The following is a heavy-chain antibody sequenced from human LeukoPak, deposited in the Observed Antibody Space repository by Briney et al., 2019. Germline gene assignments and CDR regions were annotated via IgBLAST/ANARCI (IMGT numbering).Heavy chain of an antibody. CDR1: GDSISSGTYY. J-gene: IGHJ1*01. V-gene: IGHV4-30-2*01. D-gene: IGHD3-22*01. CDR3: ARDGIDSSGRAGYFQH. Sequence: TLSLTCTVSGDSISSGTYYGSWIRQPPGKGLEWIGYIYHSGSTYYNPSLRSRVTISLDRSRNQFSLKLSSVTAADTAVYYCARDGIDSSGRAGYFQHWGQGTLVTVSS. CDR2: IYHSGST.